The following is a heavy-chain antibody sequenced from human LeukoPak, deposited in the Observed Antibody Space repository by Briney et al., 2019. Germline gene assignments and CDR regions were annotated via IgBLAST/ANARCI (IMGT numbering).Heavy chain of an antibody. D-gene: IGHD3-10*01. Sequence: SETLSLTCAVYGGSFSGYYWSWIRQPPGKGLEWIGEINHSGSTNYNPSLKSRVTISVDTSKNQFSPKLSSVTAADTAVYYCARSYYKVWYFDLWGRGTLVTVSS. CDR1: GGSFSGYY. CDR2: INHSGST. CDR3: ARSYYKVWYFDL. J-gene: IGHJ2*01. V-gene: IGHV4-34*01.